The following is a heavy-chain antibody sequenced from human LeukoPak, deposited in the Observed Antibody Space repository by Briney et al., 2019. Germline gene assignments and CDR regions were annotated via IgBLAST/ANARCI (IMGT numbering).Heavy chain of an antibody. Sequence: ASVKVSCKASGYTFTSYDINWVRQATGQGLEWMGWMNPNSGNTGYAQKFQGRVTMTRNTSISTAYMELSSLRSEDAAVYYCARTTMVRGVITIYYYYYMDVWGKGTTVTISS. J-gene: IGHJ6*03. D-gene: IGHD3-10*01. V-gene: IGHV1-8*01. CDR1: GYTFTSYD. CDR2: MNPNSGNT. CDR3: ARTTMVRGVITIYYYYYMDV.